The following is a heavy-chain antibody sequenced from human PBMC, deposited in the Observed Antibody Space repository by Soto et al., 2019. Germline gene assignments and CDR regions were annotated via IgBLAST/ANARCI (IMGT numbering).Heavy chain of an antibody. CDR3: ARVGDILNGHGRHQPMDV. J-gene: IGHJ6*02. Sequence: PGGSLRLSCAASGFTVSSNYMSWVRQAPGKGLEWVSVIYSGGSTYYADSVKGRFTISRDNSKNTLYLQMNSLRAEDTAVYYCARVGDILNGHGRHQPMDVWGQGTTVTVSS. V-gene: IGHV3-53*01. D-gene: IGHD3-9*01. CDR2: IYSGGST. CDR1: GFTVSSNY.